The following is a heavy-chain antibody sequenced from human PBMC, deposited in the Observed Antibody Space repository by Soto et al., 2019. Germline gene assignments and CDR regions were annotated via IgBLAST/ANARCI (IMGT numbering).Heavy chain of an antibody. J-gene: IGHJ4*02. D-gene: IGHD6-19*01. CDR2: ISWNSGSI. CDR1: GFTFDDYA. V-gene: IGHV3-9*01. CDR3: AKDYARGQWLIPDFDY. Sequence: GGSLRLSCAASGFTFDDYAMHWVRQAPGKGLEWVSGISWNSGSIGYADSVKGRFTISRDNAKNSLYLQMNSLRAEDTALYYCAKDYARGQWLIPDFDYWGQGTLVTVSS.